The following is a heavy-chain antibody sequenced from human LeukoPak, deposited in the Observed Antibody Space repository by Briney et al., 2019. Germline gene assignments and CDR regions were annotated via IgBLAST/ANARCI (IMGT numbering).Heavy chain of an antibody. Sequence: PGGSLRLSCAASGFTFSSYSMNWVRQAPGKGLEWVSSISSSSSYIYYADSVKGRFTISRDNAKNSLYLQMNSLRAEDTAAYYCARGQDHDFWSGYYGPLDYWGQGTLVTVSS. J-gene: IGHJ4*02. CDR3: ARGQDHDFWSGYYGPLDY. V-gene: IGHV3-21*01. CDR1: GFTFSSYS. CDR2: ISSSSSYI. D-gene: IGHD3-3*01.